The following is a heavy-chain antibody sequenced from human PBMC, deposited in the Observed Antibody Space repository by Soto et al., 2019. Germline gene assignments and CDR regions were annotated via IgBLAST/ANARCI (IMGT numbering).Heavy chain of an antibody. CDR2: IKSKTDGGTT. D-gene: IGHD3-10*01. CDR1: GFTFSKAW. CDR3: TTEGGSPYGMDG. V-gene: IGHV3-15*01. J-gene: IGHJ6*02. Sequence: PGGSLRLSCAASGFTFSKAWMSWVRQAPGKGLEWVGRIKSKTDGGTTDYAAPVKGRFTISRDDAKNTLYLQMNSLKTEDTAVYYGTTEGGSPYGMDGWGQGTTVTVSS.